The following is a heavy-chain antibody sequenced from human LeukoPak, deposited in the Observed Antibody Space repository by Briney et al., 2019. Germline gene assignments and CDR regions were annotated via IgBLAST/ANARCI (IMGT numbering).Heavy chain of an antibody. D-gene: IGHD3-22*01. CDR3: ARVNRNDYDSSGYYSSHYYYYMDV. V-gene: IGHV4-4*07. CDR1: GGSISSYY. J-gene: IGHJ6*03. CDR2: IYTSGST. Sequence: SETLSLPSTVSGGSISSYYWSWIRQPAGKGLEWIGRIYTSGSTNYNPSLKSRVTMSVDTSKNQFSLKLSSVTAADTAVYYCARVNRNDYDSSGYYSSHYYYYMDVWGKGTTVTVSS.